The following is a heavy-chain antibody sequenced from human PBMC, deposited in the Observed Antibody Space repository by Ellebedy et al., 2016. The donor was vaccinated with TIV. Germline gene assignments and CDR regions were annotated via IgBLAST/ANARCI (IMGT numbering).Heavy chain of an antibody. CDR3: ARLRYFDWFYFDY. CDR2: IYYSGST. J-gene: IGHJ4*02. D-gene: IGHD3-9*01. CDR1: GGSISSYY. Sequence: SETLSLTXTVSGGSISSYYWSWIRQPPGKGLEWIGYIYYSGSTNYNPSLKSRVTISVDTSKNQFSLKLSSVTAADTAVYYCARLRYFDWFYFDYWGQGTLVTVSS. V-gene: IGHV4-59*08.